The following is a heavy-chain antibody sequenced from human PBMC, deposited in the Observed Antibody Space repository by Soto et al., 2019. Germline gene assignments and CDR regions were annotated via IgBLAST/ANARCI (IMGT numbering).Heavy chain of an antibody. CDR2: ISYDGSNT. Sequence: GGSLRLSCVASGFTFSSYGMHWVRQAPGKGLEWVAIISYDGSNTYYADSVKGRFTISRDNSKNTLYLQMNSLRAEDTSVYYCAKEGGLSGGYYISSSYYFDYWGQGTLVTVSS. CDR3: AKEGGLSGGYYISSSYYFDY. D-gene: IGHD1-26*01. CDR1: GFTFSSYG. V-gene: IGHV3-30*18. J-gene: IGHJ4*02.